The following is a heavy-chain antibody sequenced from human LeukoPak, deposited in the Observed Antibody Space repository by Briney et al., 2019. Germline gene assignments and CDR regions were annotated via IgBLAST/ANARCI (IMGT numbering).Heavy chain of an antibody. CDR3: AILPGGYCSSTSCRYNWFDP. CDR2: INPNSGGT. V-gene: IGHV1-2*04. D-gene: IGHD2-2*01. J-gene: IGHJ5*02. Sequence: ASVKVSCKASGYTFTGYYMHWVRQAPGQGLEWMGWINPNSGGTNYAQKFQGWVTMTRDTSISTAYMELSRLRSDDTAVYYCAILPGGYCSSTSCRYNWFDPWGQGTLVTVSS. CDR1: GYTFTGYY.